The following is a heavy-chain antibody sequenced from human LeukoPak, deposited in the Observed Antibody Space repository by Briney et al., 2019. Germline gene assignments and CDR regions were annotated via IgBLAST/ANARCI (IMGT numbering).Heavy chain of an antibody. CDR2: IGIDSGNT. CDR1: GFPFIEYS. V-gene: IGHV3-48*01. D-gene: IGHD1-1*01. CDR3: ARDHNYAFDN. J-gene: IGHJ4*02. Sequence: GGSLRLSCTASGFPFIEYSMNWVRQVPGKGLEWIAYIGIDSGNTKYADSVRGRFTISADKAKDSLYLQMNSLRVEDTAVYYCARDHNYAFDNWGQGTLVSVAS.